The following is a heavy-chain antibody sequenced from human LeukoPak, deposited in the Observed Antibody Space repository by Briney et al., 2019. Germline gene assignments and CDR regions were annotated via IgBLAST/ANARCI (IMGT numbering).Heavy chain of an antibody. CDR1: GFTFTTFW. CDR3: VRDWGYDSSGYWQKYFDT. Sequence: GGSLRLSCATSGFTFTTFWMHWVRQAPGKRLVWVSRINHDGSNTNYADSVKGRFTISRDNAKNTVYLQMNSLRAEDTAVYYCVRDWGYDSSGYWQKYFDTWGQGTLVTVSS. CDR2: INHDGSNT. V-gene: IGHV3-74*01. J-gene: IGHJ4*02. D-gene: IGHD3-22*01.